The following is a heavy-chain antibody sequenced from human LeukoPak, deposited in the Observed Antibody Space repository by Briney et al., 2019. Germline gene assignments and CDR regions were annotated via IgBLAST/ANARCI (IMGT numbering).Heavy chain of an antibody. J-gene: IGHJ4*02. CDR1: GFTFSSYS. CDR2: ISSSSSYK. Sequence: GGSLRLSCAASGFTFSSYSMNWVRQAPGKGLEWVSSISSSSSYKYYADSVKGRFTISRDNAKNSLYLQMNSLRAEDTAVYYCARDQGDYSNFDYWGQGTLVTVSS. CDR3: ARDQGDYSNFDY. D-gene: IGHD4-11*01. V-gene: IGHV3-21*01.